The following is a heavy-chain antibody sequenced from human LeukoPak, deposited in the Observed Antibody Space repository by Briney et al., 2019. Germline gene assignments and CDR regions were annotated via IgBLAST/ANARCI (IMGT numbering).Heavy chain of an antibody. CDR3: VREKSGGTYDY. J-gene: IGHJ4*02. Sequence: ASVKVSCKASGYTFIDYYMHWVRQAPGQGLEWMGTIRPGDTRTTYAQKFQGRVTMTWDMSTTTGYMELSSLRSEDTAVYYCVREKSGGTYDYWGQGTLVTVSS. V-gene: IGHV1-46*01. CDR1: GYTFIDYY. D-gene: IGHD3-16*01. CDR2: IRPGDTRT.